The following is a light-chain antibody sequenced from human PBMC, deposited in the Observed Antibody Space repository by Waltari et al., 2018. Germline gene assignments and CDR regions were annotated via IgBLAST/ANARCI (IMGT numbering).Light chain of an antibody. CDR2: VVY. J-gene: IGLJ2*01. CDR1: GSDVGGYDY. V-gene: IGLV2-14*01. Sequence: QSALTQPASVSGSPGQAIIISCTGTGSDVGGYDYVSWYQQYPGQAPRLIIYVVYNRPSVVSNRFSGSKSENTASLTISGRQAEDESVYYCSSYTSSGVVFGGGTKLTVL. CDR3: SSYTSSGVV.